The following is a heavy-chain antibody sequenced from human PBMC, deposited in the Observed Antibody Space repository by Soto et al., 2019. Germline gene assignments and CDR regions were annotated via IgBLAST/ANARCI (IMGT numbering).Heavy chain of an antibody. J-gene: IGHJ4*02. CDR3: AKKSGVGATWYFDY. CDR1: GFTFSNYG. CDR2: LPEIGTNT. Sequence: QSGGSLRLSCAASGFTFSNYGMRWVRQAPGKGLEWVSALPEIGTNTYYADSVKGRFTISRDNSKDTLFLQINNLRAGDTAVYYCAKKSGVGATWYFDYWGQGTLVTVSS. D-gene: IGHD1-26*01. V-gene: IGHV3-23*01.